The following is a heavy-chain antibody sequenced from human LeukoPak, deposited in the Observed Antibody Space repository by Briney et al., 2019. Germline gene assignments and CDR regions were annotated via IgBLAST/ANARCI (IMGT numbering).Heavy chain of an antibody. Sequence: ASVKVSCKASGYTFTGYYMHWVRQAPGPGLEWMGRINHNSGGTNYAQKFQGRVTMTRDTSISTAYMELSRLRSDDTAVYYCARDYSSGWYVGVYWGQGTLVTVSS. V-gene: IGHV1-2*06. D-gene: IGHD6-19*01. CDR2: INHNSGGT. J-gene: IGHJ4*02. CDR3: ARDYSSGWYVGVY. CDR1: GYTFTGYY.